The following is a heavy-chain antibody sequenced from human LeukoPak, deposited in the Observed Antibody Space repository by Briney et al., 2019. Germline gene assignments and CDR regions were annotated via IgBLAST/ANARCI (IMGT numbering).Heavy chain of an antibody. V-gene: IGHV3-7*01. D-gene: IGHD3-3*01. Sequence: GGSLRLSCAASGFIFGGYWMSWVRQAPGRGLEWVSNINPDGSVKYYVDSIKGRFTISRDNAKNSLYLQMNSLRAEDTAVYYCASGFLQWLYWGQGTLVTVSS. J-gene: IGHJ4*02. CDR3: ASGFLQWLY. CDR1: GFIFGGYW. CDR2: INPDGSVK.